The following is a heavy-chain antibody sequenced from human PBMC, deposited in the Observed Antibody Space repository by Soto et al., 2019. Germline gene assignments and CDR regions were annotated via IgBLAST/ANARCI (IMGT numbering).Heavy chain of an antibody. CDR3: ARDEGYSSSWYVSYYGMDV. CDR2: IYRGGST. V-gene: IGHV3-53*01. Sequence: GGSLRRSCAASGFTVSSNYMSWVRQAPGKGLEWVSVIYRGGSTYYADSVKGRFTISRDNSKNTLYLQMNSLRAEDTAVYYCARDEGYSSSWYVSYYGMDVWGQGTTVTVSS. D-gene: IGHD6-13*01. CDR1: GFTVSSNY. J-gene: IGHJ6*02.